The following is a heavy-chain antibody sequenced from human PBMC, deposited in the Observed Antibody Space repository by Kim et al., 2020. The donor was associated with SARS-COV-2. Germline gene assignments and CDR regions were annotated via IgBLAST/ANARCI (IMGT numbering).Heavy chain of an antibody. CDR3: ARAVGHSSSWYSHYYYGMDV. CDR2: ISSSSSYI. CDR1: GFTFSSYS. D-gene: IGHD6-13*01. J-gene: IGHJ6*02. V-gene: IGHV3-21*01. Sequence: GGSLRLSCAASGFTFSSYSMNWVRQAPGKGLEWVSSISSSSSYIYYADSVKGRFTISRDNAKNSLYLQMNSLRAEDTAVYYCARAVGHSSSWYSHYYYGMDVWGQGTTVTVSS.